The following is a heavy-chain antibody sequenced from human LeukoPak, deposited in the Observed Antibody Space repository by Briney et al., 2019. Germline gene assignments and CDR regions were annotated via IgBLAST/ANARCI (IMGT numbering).Heavy chain of an antibody. V-gene: IGHV1-69*13. J-gene: IGHJ6*03. D-gene: IGHD3-10*01. Sequence: SVKVSCTASGGTFSSYAISWVRQAPGQGLEWMGGIIPIFGTANYAQKFQGRVTITADESTSTAYMELSSLRSEDTAVYYCARVDYYGSGSYHNHYYYYMDVWGKGTTVTISS. CDR2: IIPIFGTA. CDR1: GGTFSSYA. CDR3: ARVDYYGSGSYHNHYYYYMDV.